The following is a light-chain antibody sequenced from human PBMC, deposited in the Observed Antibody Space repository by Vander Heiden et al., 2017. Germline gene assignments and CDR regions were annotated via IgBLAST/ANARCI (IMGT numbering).Light chain of an antibody. CDR1: QSVSRN. CDR2: GAS. J-gene: IGKJ1*01. V-gene: IGKV3-15*01. Sequence: EMVMTQSPATLSLSPGERATLHCRASQSVSRNLAWYQQKPGQAPRLLIYGASTRATGIPATFSGSASRTDFALTISILQSEDSALSSSHQYNSWPRTFGQGTKVEIK. CDR3: HQYNSWPRT.